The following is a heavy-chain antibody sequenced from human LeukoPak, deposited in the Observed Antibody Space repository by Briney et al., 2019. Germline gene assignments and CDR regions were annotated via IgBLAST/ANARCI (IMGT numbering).Heavy chain of an antibody. CDR2: MNPNSGNT. D-gene: IGHD5-12*01. CDR3: ATHRGYDTYYFDY. CDR1: GYTFTSYD. V-gene: IGHV1-8*01. Sequence: ASVKVSCKASGYTFTSYDINWVRQATGPGLEWMGWMNPNSGNTGYAQKFQGRVTMTRNTSISTAYMELSSLRSEDTAVYYCATHRGYDTYYFDYWGQGTLVTVSS. J-gene: IGHJ4*02.